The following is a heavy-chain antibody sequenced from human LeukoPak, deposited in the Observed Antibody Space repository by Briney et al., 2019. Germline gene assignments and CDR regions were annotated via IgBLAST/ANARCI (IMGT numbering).Heavy chain of an antibody. D-gene: IGHD2-15*01. CDR3: ASCHEPYLVVAATFDY. V-gene: IGHV3-21*01. J-gene: IGHJ4*02. CDR1: GFTFSSYS. Sequence: GGSLRLSCAASGFTFSSYSMNWVRQAPGKGLEWVSSISSSSSYIYYADSVKGRFTISRDNAKNSLYLQMNSLRAEDTAVYYCASCHEPYLVVAATFDYWGQGTLVTVSS. CDR2: ISSSSSYI.